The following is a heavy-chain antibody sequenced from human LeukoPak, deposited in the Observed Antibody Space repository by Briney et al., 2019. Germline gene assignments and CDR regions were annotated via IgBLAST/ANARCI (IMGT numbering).Heavy chain of an antibody. V-gene: IGHV4-59*01. CDR2: IYYSGST. D-gene: IGHD1-1*01. J-gene: IGHJ3*02. Sequence: NTSETLSLTCTVSGGSISSYYWSWIRQPPGKGLEWIGYIYYSGSTNYNPSLKSRVTISVDTSKNQFSLKLSSVTAADTAVYYCARGYNWGGDAFDIWGQGTMVTVSS. CDR1: GGSISSYY. CDR3: ARGYNWGGDAFDI.